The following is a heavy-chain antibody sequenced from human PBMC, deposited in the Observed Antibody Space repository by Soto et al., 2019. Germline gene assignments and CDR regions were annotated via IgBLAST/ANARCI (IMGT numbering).Heavy chain of an antibody. D-gene: IGHD6-25*01. Sequence: EDQLVESGGGLVKPGGSLRLSCAASGFSFDTYNMNWVRQAPGKGLEWVSSISSGRTDIFYADSVRGRFTISRYDAKKSLFLQMNSLRADDTAVYYCARDHLGIAAWDFDLWGQGTLVTVSS. J-gene: IGHJ4*02. CDR3: ARDHLGIAAWDFDL. CDR1: GFSFDTYN. V-gene: IGHV3-21*02. CDR2: ISSGRTDI.